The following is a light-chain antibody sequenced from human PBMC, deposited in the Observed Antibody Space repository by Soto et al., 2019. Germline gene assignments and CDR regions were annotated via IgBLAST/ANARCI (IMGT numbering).Light chain of an antibody. CDR3: QQYGSSPWT. Sequence: EIVLTQSPGTLSLSPGERATLSCRASQSVGSSYLAWYQQKPGQAPRLLIYGASSRATGIPDRFSGSGSGTDFTLTISRLEPADFAVYYCQQYGSSPWTFGQGTKVEIK. CDR1: QSVGSSY. V-gene: IGKV3-20*01. J-gene: IGKJ1*01. CDR2: GAS.